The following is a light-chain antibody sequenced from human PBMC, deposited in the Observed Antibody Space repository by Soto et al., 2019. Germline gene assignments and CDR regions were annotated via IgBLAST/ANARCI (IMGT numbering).Light chain of an antibody. J-gene: IGLJ2*01. CDR1: SGHSSYA. CDR3: QTWGTGIGV. V-gene: IGLV4-69*01. Sequence: QPVLTQSPSASASLGASVKLTCTLSSGHSSYAIAWHQQQPEKGPRYLMKLNTDGSHSKGDGSPDRFSGSTSGAECYLTIHSLQSEDEAGYYCQTWGTGIGVFGGGTKLPVL. CDR2: LNTDGSH.